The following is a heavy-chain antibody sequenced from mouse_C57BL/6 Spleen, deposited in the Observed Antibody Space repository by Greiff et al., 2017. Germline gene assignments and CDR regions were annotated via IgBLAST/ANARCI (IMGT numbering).Heavy chain of an antibody. D-gene: IGHD2-4*01. J-gene: IGHJ3*01. CDR2: IDPETGGT. CDR1: GYTFTDYE. Sequence: VQLQESGAELVRPGASVTLSCKASGYTFTDYEMHWVKQTPVHGLEWIGAIDPETGGTAYNQKFKGKAILTADKSSSTAYMELRSLTSEDSAVYYCTRSGYDYGGCAYWGRGTLVTVSA. CDR3: TRSGYDYGGCAY. V-gene: IGHV1-15*01.